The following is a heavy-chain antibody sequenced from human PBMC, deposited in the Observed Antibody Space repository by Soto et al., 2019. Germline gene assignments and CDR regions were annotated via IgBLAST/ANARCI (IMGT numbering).Heavy chain of an antibody. CDR1: GFSLTTRGMG. CDR3: AHNDYHGSGRQTYYFDF. CDR2: IYWDEDR. D-gene: IGHD3-10*01. Sequence: QITLKESGPTLVKPTQTLTLTCTFSGFSLTTRGMGVGWLRQAPGKALEWLAFIYWDEDRRYRPSLRSRLTITKDTSKNQVGLTFTNMDPVDTATYYCAHNDYHGSGRQTYYFDFWGQGTLVTVSS. J-gene: IGHJ4*02. V-gene: IGHV2-5*02.